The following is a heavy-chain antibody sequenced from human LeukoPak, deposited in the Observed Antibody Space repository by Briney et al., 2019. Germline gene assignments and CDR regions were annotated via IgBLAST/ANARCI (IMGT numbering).Heavy chain of an antibody. J-gene: IGHJ6*02. CDR3: ARGRVTAMDV. Sequence: AGSLRLSCAASGFTFSSYWMHWVRQAPGEGLVWVSRINTDGTTTTYADSVKGRFTISRDNAKNTLYLQMNSLRAEDTAVYYCARGRVTAMDVWGRGTTVTVSS. D-gene: IGHD5-18*01. V-gene: IGHV3-74*01. CDR2: INTDGTTT. CDR1: GFTFSSYW.